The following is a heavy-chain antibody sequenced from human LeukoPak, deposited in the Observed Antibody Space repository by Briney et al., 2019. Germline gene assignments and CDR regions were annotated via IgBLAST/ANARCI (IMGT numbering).Heavy chain of an antibody. CDR3: ARESRYGGNSGAFDC. Sequence: GGSLRLSCAASGFTFSSYWIHWVLQDPGKGLLWVSRINSDGSGTNYADSVKGRFTISRDNAKNTLYLQMNSLRPEDTAVHYCARESRYGGNSGAFDCWGQGTLVTVSS. CDR2: INSDGSGT. CDR1: GFTFSSYW. J-gene: IGHJ4*02. D-gene: IGHD4-23*01. V-gene: IGHV3-74*01.